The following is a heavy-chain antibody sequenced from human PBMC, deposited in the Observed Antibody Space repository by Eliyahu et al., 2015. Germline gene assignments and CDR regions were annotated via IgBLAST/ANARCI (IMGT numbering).Heavy chain of an antibody. D-gene: IGHD3-22*01. Sequence: QVQLVASGGGVVQPGRSLRLSCAASGFXFXXXSMXWVRQAPGKGLEWVTVILYDGSNNYQVDSVKGRFTVSRDNSKNTLYLQMNNLRAEDTAVYYCAKTVRDKSDGSGFYDAFEIWGQGTMVTVSS. CDR2: ILYDGSNN. J-gene: IGHJ3*02. V-gene: IGHV3-30*04. CDR3: AKTVRDKSDGSGFYDAFEI. CDR1: GFXFXXXS.